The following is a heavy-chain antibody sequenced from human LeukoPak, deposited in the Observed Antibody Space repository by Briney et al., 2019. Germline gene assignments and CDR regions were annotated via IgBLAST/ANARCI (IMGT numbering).Heavy chain of an antibody. CDR1: GFTFSSYE. V-gene: IGHV3-30*04. D-gene: IGHD4-17*01. J-gene: IGHJ5*02. CDR2: ISYDGSNK. Sequence: GGSLRLSCAASGFTFSSYEMNWVRQAPGKGLEWVAVISYDGSNKYYADSVKGRFTISRDNSKNTLYLQMNSLRAEDTAVYYCARSGGGTHSDTPTTVTTPGWFDPWGQGTLVTVSS. CDR3: ARSGGGTHSDTPTTVTTPGWFDP.